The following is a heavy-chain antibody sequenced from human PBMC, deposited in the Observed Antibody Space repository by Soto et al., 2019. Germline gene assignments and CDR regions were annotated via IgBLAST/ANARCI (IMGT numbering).Heavy chain of an antibody. CDR2: IYYSGST. D-gene: IGHD3-22*01. Sequence: TLTLTCTVSGGSISSGDYYWSWIRQPPGKGLEWIGYIYYSGSTYYNPSLKSRVTISVDTSKNQFSLKLSSVTAADTAVYYCARDYYDSSGYYVRDRRFDYWCQGTLVSVSS. V-gene: IGHV4-30-4*01. CDR1: GGSISSGDYY. CDR3: ARDYYDSSGYYVRDRRFDY. J-gene: IGHJ4*02.